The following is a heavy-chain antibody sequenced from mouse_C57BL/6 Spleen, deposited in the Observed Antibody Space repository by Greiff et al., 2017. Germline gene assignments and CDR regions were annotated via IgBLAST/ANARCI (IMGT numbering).Heavy chain of an antibody. J-gene: IGHJ4*01. V-gene: IGHV5-6*01. CDR1: GYTFSSYG. CDR2: ISRGGGYT. Sequence: VQLKQSGADLVKPGGSLKLSCAASGYTFSSYGMYWVRQTPGKRLEWIGIISRGGGYTYYHESVKGRFTLSVDNATNTLYLQLSSLKSEDTAMYYCARRKGVRRPLHYYAMDDWGQGTSVTGSS. D-gene: IGHD2-14*01. CDR3: ARRKGVRRPLHYYAMDD.